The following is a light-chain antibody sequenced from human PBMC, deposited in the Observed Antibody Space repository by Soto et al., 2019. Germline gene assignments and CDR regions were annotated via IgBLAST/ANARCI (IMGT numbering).Light chain of an antibody. CDR3: VFYVGSGISL. J-gene: IGLJ3*02. V-gene: IGLV8-61*01. Sequence: QAVVTQEPSFSVSPGRTVTLTCGLSSGSVSTTSYTSWYQQTPGQSPRTLIYSTNTRSSGVPDRFYHSILGNNAALTITGAQAVDESGYYCVFYVGSGISLFGEGNKLTV. CDR1: SGSVSTTSY. CDR2: STN.